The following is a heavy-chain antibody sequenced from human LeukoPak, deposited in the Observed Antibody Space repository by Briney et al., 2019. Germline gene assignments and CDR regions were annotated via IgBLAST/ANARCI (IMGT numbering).Heavy chain of an antibody. CDR2: ISAYNGNT. CDR3: ASGATYYYDSSGYYTLGDFQH. J-gene: IGHJ1*01. CDR1: GYTFTSYG. D-gene: IGHD3-22*01. V-gene: IGHV1-18*01. Sequence: ASVKVSCKASGYTFTSYGISWVRQAPGQGLEWMGWISAYNGNTNYAQKLQGRVTMTTDTSTSTAYMELRSLRSDDTAVYYCASGATYYYDSSGYYTLGDFQHWGQGTLVTVSS.